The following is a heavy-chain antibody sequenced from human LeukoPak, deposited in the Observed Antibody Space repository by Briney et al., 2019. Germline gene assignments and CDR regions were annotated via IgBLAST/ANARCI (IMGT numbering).Heavy chain of an antibody. CDR3: ALLPGNWNDEYYFDY. Sequence: SETLSLTCTVSGGSISSGSYYWSWIRQPAGKGLEWIGRIYTSGSTNYNPSLKSRVTISVDTSKNQFSLKLSSVTAADTAAYYCALLPGNWNDEYYFDYWGQGTLVTVSS. CDR2: IYTSGST. D-gene: IGHD1-1*01. J-gene: IGHJ4*02. CDR1: GGSISSGSYY. V-gene: IGHV4-61*02.